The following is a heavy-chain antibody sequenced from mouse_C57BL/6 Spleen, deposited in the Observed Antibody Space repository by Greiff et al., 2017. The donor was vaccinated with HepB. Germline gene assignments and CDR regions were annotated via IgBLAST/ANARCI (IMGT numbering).Heavy chain of an antibody. CDR2: IYPGSGST. Sequence: VQLQQSGAELVKPGASVKMSCKASGYTFTSYWITWVKQRPGQGLEWIGDIYPGSGSTNYNEKFKSKATLTVDTSSSTAYMQLSSLTSEDSAVYYCARLITTVVGAMDYWGQGTSVTVSS. J-gene: IGHJ4*01. CDR1: GYTFTSYW. D-gene: IGHD1-1*01. V-gene: IGHV1-55*01. CDR3: ARLITTVVGAMDY.